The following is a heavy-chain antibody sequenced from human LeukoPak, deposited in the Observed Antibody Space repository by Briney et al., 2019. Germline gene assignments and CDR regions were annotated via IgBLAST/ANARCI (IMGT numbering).Heavy chain of an antibody. Sequence: ASVKVSCKASGYTFTSYAIHWVRQAPGQGLEWMGWITPSGGTNYPQRFQGRVAITWDTSITTAYMDLSRLTSDDTAVYYCARDRYGDGFAHLDYWGQGALVTVSS. CDR2: ITPSGGT. D-gene: IGHD5-24*01. CDR1: GYTFTSYA. J-gene: IGHJ4*02. V-gene: IGHV1-2*02. CDR3: ARDRYGDGFAHLDY.